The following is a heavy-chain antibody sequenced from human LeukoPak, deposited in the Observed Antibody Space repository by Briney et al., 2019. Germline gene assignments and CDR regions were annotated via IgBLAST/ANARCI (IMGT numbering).Heavy chain of an antibody. J-gene: IGHJ4*02. CDR2: VWSDGTGK. Sequence: GGPERLSCAASGFTFSNYGMNWARQAPGKGLEWVTVVWSDGTGKYYADSVKGRFTVSRDNSKSTLFLQLNSLTAEDTAVYYCATNYGSGNTDHYFDYWGQGTLVTVSS. CDR3: ATNYGSGNTDHYFDY. CDR1: GFTFSNYG. V-gene: IGHV3-33*08. D-gene: IGHD3-10*01.